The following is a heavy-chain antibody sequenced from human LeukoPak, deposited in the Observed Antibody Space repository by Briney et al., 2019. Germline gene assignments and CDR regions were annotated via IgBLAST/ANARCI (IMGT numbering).Heavy chain of an antibody. D-gene: IGHD6-13*01. CDR2: TSSSGGST. J-gene: IGHJ4*02. CDR3: ARVNIAAAGRYFDY. V-gene: IGHV3-64*01. CDR1: GFTFSNYG. Sequence: GGSLRLSCAASGFTFSNYGTHWVHQAPGKGLEHVSATSSSGGSTYYANSVRGRFTISRDNSKNTLYLQMGSLRAEDMAVYYCARVNIAAAGRYFDYWGQGTLVTVSS.